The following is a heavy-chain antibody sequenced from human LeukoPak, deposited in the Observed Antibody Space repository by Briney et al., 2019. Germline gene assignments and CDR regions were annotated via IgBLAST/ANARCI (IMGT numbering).Heavy chain of an antibody. CDR1: RFTFSNYG. Sequence: PGGSLRLSCAGSRFTFSNYGMHWVRQAPGKGLEWVAVISIDGGEKHYGDSVRGRFTISRDNSKNMLYLQMNSLRVEDTAVYYCARDLGVFVGAEDYWGQGTLVTVSS. J-gene: IGHJ4*02. D-gene: IGHD1-26*01. V-gene: IGHV3-33*05. CDR2: ISIDGGEK. CDR3: ARDLGVFVGAEDY.